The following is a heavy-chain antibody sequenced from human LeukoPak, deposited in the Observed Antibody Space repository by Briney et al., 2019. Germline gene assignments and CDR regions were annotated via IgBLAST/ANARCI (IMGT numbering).Heavy chain of an antibody. CDR3: ARAHGSPSVRLFDS. D-gene: IGHD3-10*01. J-gene: IGHJ4*02. V-gene: IGHV4-30-4*01. CDR2: VYHSGST. Sequence: MSSETLSLTCTASGVSISSGDYYRSWIRQPPGKVLEWIGYVYHSGSTYYSPPLRNRVTLSVDTSKNQFSLKLSSVTAADTAVYYCARAHGSPSVRLFDSWGQGTLVTVSS. CDR1: GVSISSGDYY.